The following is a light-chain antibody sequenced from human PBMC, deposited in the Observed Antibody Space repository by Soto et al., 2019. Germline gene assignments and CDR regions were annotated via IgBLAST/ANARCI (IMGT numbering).Light chain of an antibody. CDR2: GAS. J-gene: IGKJ1*01. CDR1: QSVSSN. V-gene: IGKV3-15*01. CDR3: QQRSNWLWT. Sequence: EIVMKHSPATLSVSPGERATLSCRASQSVSSNLAWYQQKPGQAPRLLIYGASTRATGIPARFSGSGSGTDFTLTISSLEPEDFAVYYCQQRSNWLWTFGQGTKVDIK.